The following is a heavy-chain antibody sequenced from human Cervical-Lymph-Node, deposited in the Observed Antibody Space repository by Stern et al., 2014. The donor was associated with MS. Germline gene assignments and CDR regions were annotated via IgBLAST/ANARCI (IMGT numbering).Heavy chain of an antibody. D-gene: IGHD2-8*01. CDR1: GYTFTTYG. J-gene: IGHJ4*02. V-gene: IGHV1-18*01. Sequence: MQLVESGTEVKKPGASVLVSCKASGYTFTTYGITWVRQAPGQGLEWMGWISADSGNTKYAQKFQDRVTMTRDTTTVTAYMEVRSLRSEDTAVYYCARDKMHAFDYWGQGTQVTVPS. CDR3: ARDKMHAFDY. CDR2: ISADSGNT.